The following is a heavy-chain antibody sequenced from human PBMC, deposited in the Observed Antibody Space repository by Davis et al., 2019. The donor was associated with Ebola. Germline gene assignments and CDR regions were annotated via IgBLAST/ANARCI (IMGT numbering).Heavy chain of an antibody. V-gene: IGHV5-51*01. CDR1: GFTFTNYW. CDR3: ATTRISVLGGVIVPSSFDF. J-gene: IGHJ4*02. CDR2: IFPGDSDT. D-gene: IGHD3-16*01. Sequence: GESLKISCQGVGFTFTNYWIGWVRHMSGKGLEWMGIIFPGDSDTIYSPSFQGQVTMSADKSTNTAFLQWSNLRASDTAMYYCATTRISVLGGVIVPSSFDFWGQGTLVTVSS.